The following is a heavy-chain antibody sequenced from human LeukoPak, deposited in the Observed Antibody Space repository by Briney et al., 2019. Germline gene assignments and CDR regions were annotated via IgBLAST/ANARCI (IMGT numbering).Heavy chain of an antibody. CDR3: ASPGRSSTVTPAGYYYYYYMDV. J-gene: IGHJ6*03. D-gene: IGHD4-17*01. Sequence: SETLSLTCTVSGGSISNYFWSWFRQPAGKGLEWIGRIYTSGSTNYNPSLKSRVTMSVDTSKNQFSLKLSSVTAADTAVYYCASPGRSSTVTPAGYYYYYYMDVWGKGTTVTVSS. CDR1: GGSISNYF. CDR2: IYTSGST. V-gene: IGHV4-4*07.